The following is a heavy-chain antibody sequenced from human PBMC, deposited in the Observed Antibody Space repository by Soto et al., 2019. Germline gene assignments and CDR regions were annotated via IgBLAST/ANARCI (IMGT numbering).Heavy chain of an antibody. Sequence: SETLSLTCAVYGGSFSGYYWSWIRQPPGKGLEWIGEINHSGSTNYNPSLKSRVTISVDTSKNQFSLKLSYVTAADTAVYYCAASGGSSWYFDYWGQGTLVTVSS. D-gene: IGHD6-13*01. J-gene: IGHJ4*02. CDR2: INHSGST. CDR1: GGSFSGYY. V-gene: IGHV4-34*01. CDR3: AASGGSSWYFDY.